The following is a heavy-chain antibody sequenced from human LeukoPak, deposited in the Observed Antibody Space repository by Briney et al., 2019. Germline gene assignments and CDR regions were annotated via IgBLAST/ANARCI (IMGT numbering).Heavy chain of an antibody. J-gene: IGHJ3*02. CDR3: ARGGSSSIQDAFDI. V-gene: IGHV4-30-4*01. D-gene: IGHD6-6*01. CDR2: IYYSGST. Sequence: SETLSLTCTVSGGSISSGDYYWSWIRQPPGKGLEWIGYIYYSGSTYYNPSLKSRVTISVDTSKNQFSLKLSSVTAADTAVYYCARGGSSSIQDAFDIWAKGQWSPSLQ. CDR1: GGSISSGDYY.